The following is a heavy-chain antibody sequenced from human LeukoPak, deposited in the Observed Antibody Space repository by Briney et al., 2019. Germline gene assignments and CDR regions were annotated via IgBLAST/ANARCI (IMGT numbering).Heavy chain of an antibody. CDR3: ARVRRYCTNGVCYTVDY. CDR1: GFTFSSYS. V-gene: IGHV3-48*04. CDR2: IKSSSSAI. Sequence: AGGSLRLSCAASGFTFSSYSMTWVRQAPGKGLEWVSYIKSSSSAIYYADSVKGRFTISRDNAKNSLYLQMNSLRAEDTAVYYCARVRRYCTNGVCYTVDYWGQGTLVTVSS. D-gene: IGHD2-8*01. J-gene: IGHJ4*02.